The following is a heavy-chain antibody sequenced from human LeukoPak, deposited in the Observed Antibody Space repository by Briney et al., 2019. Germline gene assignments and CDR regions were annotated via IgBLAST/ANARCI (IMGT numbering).Heavy chain of an antibody. CDR2: IYLDGRA. CDR3: ARDAETSLAS. Sequence: PGGSLRLSCAASGFAVSSKYMNWVRQAPGKGLEWVTVIYLDGRADYADSVKGRFTVSSDNSKNTVYLQMNSLKDEDTAVYYSARDAETSLASWGQGTLVTVSP. J-gene: IGHJ4*02. D-gene: IGHD5-24*01. V-gene: IGHV3-66*01. CDR1: GFAVSSKY.